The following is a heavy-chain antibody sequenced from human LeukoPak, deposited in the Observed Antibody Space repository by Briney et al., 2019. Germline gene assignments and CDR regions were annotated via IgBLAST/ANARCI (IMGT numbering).Heavy chain of an antibody. CDR3: SKYLYSGSYSPDC. Sequence: PGGSLTPSCTASGFTFGDYAMSWVRQAPGKGLEWVGFIRSKAYGGTTEYAASVKGRFTISRDDSKSSAYLQMNSLKTEDTAMYYCSKYLYSGSYSPDCWVRGSVVTVSS. J-gene: IGHJ4*02. CDR1: GFTFGDYA. CDR2: IRSKAYGGTT. V-gene: IGHV3-49*04. D-gene: IGHD1-26*01.